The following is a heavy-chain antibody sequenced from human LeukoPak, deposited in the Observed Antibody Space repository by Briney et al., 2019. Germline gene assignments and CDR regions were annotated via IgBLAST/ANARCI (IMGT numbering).Heavy chain of an antibody. Sequence: SETLSLTCTVSGGSISSYYWSWIRQPPGKGLEWIGYIYYSGSTNYNPSLKSRVTISVDTSKNQFSLKLSSVTAADTAVYYCARVDRVPIAVAVVGAFDIWGQGTMVTVSS. CDR1: GGSISSYY. CDR3: ARVDRVPIAVAVVGAFDI. V-gene: IGHV4-59*01. J-gene: IGHJ3*02. D-gene: IGHD6-19*01. CDR2: IYYSGST.